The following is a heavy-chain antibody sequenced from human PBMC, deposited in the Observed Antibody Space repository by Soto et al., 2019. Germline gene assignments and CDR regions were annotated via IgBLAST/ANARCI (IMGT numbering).Heavy chain of an antibody. V-gene: IGHV4-30-4*08. CDR1: YGSIGSRDYS. D-gene: IGHD2-8*02. Sequence: PSQPLSLTRTVAYGSIGSRDYSWSRIRQSAWKGLEWIGNIYNSGSTYYNPSLKSRVAISIDTSRNQFSLRLSSLTAADRAVYFCARGVKVFVPVSRLGFELWGQGTLVTVSP. J-gene: IGHJ5*02. CDR2: IYNSGST. CDR3: ARGVKVFVPVSRLGFEL.